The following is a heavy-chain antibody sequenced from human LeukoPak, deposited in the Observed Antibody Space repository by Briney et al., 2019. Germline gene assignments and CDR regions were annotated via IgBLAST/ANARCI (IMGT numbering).Heavy chain of an antibody. CDR2: ISSRSSYI. V-gene: IGHV3-21*01. J-gene: IGHJ4*02. CDR3: ARDGYSSSSRFDY. Sequence: GGSLRLSCAASGFTFSSYSMNWVRQAPGKGLEWVSSISSRSSYIYYADSVKGRFTISRDNAWNSVSLQMNSLRAEDTAVHYCARDGYSSSSRFDYWGQGTLVTVSS. CDR1: GFTFSSYS. D-gene: IGHD6-6*01.